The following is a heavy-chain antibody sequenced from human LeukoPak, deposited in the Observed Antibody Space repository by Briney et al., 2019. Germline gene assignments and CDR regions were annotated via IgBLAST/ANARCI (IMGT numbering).Heavy chain of an antibody. CDR1: GFTFSSYS. Sequence: AGGSLRLSCAASGFTFSSYSMNWVRQAPGKGLGWVSSISSSSSYIYYADSVKGRFTISRDNAKNSLYLQMNSLRAEDTAVYYCARDDPGGYGGYPHWGQGTLVTVSS. V-gene: IGHV3-21*01. J-gene: IGHJ4*02. CDR3: ARDDPGGYGGYPH. D-gene: IGHD4-17*01. CDR2: ISSSSSYI.